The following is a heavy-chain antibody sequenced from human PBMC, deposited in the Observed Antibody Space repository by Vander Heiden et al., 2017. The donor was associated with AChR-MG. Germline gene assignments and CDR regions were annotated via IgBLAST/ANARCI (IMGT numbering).Heavy chain of an antibody. J-gene: IGHJ6*02. Sequence: EVQLVESGGGLVKPGGSMRLSCAASGFPFSSYSMNWVRQGPGKWLEWVSSISSSSSYIYYADSVKGRFTISRDNAKNSLYLQMNSLRAEDTAVYYCVGKYYYGSGSTYGMDVWGQGTTVTVSS. CDR3: VGKYYYGSGSTYGMDV. CDR1: GFPFSSYS. D-gene: IGHD3-10*01. V-gene: IGHV3-21*01. CDR2: ISSSSSYI.